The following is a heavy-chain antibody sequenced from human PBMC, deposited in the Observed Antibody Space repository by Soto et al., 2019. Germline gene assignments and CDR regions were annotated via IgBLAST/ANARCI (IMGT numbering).Heavy chain of an antibody. CDR3: ARAKYYYDSSGYYPYYYYGMDV. CDR1: GDSVSSNSAS. V-gene: IGHV6-1*01. CDR2: TYYRSKWYN. D-gene: IGHD3-22*01. J-gene: IGHJ6*02. Sequence: PSQTLSLTCAISGDSVSSNSASWNWFRQSPSRGLEWLGRTYYRSKWYNDYAVSVKSRITINPDTSKNQFSLQLNSVTPEDTAVYYCARAKYYYDSSGYYPYYYYGMDVWGQGTTVTVSS.